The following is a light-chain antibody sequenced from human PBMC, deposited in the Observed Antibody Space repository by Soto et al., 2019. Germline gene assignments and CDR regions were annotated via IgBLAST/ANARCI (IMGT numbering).Light chain of an antibody. CDR3: GSYRNSNIFV. Sequence: QSLLTHPASLSGSPGQSITISCAGTSSDIGFYNYVSWYQQHPGQAPKLIIYDVTHRPTGVSDRFSGSKSGSAAALTISGLQPADEADYYCGSYRNSNIFVFGTGTKVTVL. CDR2: DVT. J-gene: IGLJ1*01. V-gene: IGLV2-14*03. CDR1: SSDIGFYNY.